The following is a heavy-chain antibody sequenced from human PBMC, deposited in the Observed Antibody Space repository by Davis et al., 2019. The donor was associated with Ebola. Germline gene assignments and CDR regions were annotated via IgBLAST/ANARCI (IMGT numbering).Heavy chain of an antibody. CDR3: ARDSNSRWYAGNWFDP. Sequence: SETLSLTSSVSGGSISSGTYYWGWVRQPPGKGLEWIGAIYYNGRTYYNSSLEGRVTISLDTSKNQFSLKLRSVTAADTAVYYCARDSNSRWYAGNWFDPWGQGTLVTVSS. CDR1: GGSISSGTYY. V-gene: IGHV4-39*07. D-gene: IGHD6-13*01. CDR2: IYYNGRT. J-gene: IGHJ5*02.